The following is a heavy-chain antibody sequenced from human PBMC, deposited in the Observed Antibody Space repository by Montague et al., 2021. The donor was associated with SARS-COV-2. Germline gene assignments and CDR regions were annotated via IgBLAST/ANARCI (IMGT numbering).Heavy chain of an antibody. CDR1: GDSDKRNY. J-gene: IGHJ4*02. CDR3: AKASRGYGGDFDS. V-gene: IGHV4-59*02. CDR2: IFYSGST. Sequence: SETLSLTCSGFGDSDKRNYRSCIRQHPGQELEWLGYIFYSGSTYNPSLNSRVTMSLDTSKNHFSLNLISVTAADTAVYYCAKASRGYGGDFDSWGQGTLVIVSS. D-gene: IGHD4-23*01.